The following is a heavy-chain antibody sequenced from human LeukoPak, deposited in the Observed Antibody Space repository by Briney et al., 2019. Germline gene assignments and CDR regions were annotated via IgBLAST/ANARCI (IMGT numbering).Heavy chain of an antibody. CDR3: ARDSSFLEWSYFDY. D-gene: IGHD3-3*02. CDR1: GFTVSSNY. Sequence: GGSLRLSCAASGFTVSSNYMSWVRQAPGKGLEWAPVIYSGGSTYYADSVKGRFTISRDNSKNTLYLQMNSLRAEDTAVYYCARDSSFLEWSYFDYWGQGTLVTVSS. CDR2: IYSGGST. J-gene: IGHJ4*02. V-gene: IGHV3-66*02.